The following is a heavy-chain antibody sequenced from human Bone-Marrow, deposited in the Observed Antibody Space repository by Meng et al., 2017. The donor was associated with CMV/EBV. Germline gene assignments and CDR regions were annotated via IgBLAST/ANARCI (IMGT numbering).Heavy chain of an antibody. CDR2: IIPIFGTA. CDR1: GGTFSSYA. CDR3: ASNGRDYYDSSGYYLYYFAY. Sequence: SVKVSCKASGGTFSSYAISWVRQAPGQGLEWMGGIIPIFGTANYAQKFQGRVTMTRDTSTSTVYMELSSLRSEDTAVYYCASNGRDYYDSSGYYLYYFAYWGQGNLVTVSS. V-gene: IGHV1-69*05. J-gene: IGHJ4*02. D-gene: IGHD3-22*01.